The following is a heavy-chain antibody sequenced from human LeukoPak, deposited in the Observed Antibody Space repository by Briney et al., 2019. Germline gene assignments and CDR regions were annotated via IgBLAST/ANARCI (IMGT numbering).Heavy chain of an antibody. Sequence: ASVKVSCKASGYIFTSYNIYWVRQAPAQGLEWMGIINPSGGNTNYAQKFQGRVTMTRDTSTSTVYMELSSLRSEDTAVYYCARFAVHRRITVAGQFGLDYWGQGTLVSVSS. CDR1: GYIFTSYN. D-gene: IGHD6-19*01. CDR3: ARFAVHRRITVAGQFGLDY. CDR2: INPSGGNT. J-gene: IGHJ4*02. V-gene: IGHV1-46*01.